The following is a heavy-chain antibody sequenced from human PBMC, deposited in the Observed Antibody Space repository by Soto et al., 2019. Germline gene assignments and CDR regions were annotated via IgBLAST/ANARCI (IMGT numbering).Heavy chain of an antibody. CDR2: ISAYNGNT. Sequence: GASVKVSCKASSYTFTSYGISWVRQAPGQGLEWMGWISAYNGNTNYAQKLQGRVTMTTDTSTSTAYMELRSLRSDDTAVYYCARAGTIYSIWSPSSGPTYGAFDIWGQGTMVTVSS. CDR3: ARAGTIYSIWSPSSGPTYGAFDI. V-gene: IGHV1-18*01. J-gene: IGHJ3*02. CDR1: SYTFTSYG. D-gene: IGHD6-19*01.